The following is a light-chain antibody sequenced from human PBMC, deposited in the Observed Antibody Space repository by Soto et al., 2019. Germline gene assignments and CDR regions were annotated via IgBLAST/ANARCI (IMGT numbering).Light chain of an antibody. CDR1: QSVSSSY. CDR3: QQYGSSPET. CDR2: GAS. V-gene: IGKV3-20*01. Sequence: IVLTQSPGTLSLSPGERATLSCRASQSVSSSYLAWYQQKPGQPPRLLIYGASSRATGIPDRFSGSGSGTDFTLTISRLEPEDFAVYYCQQYGSSPETFGQGTKVDIK. J-gene: IGKJ1*01.